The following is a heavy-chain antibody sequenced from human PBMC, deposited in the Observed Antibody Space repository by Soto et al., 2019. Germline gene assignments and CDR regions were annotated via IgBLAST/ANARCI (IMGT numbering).Heavy chain of an antibody. V-gene: IGHV4-4*02. J-gene: IGHJ4*02. D-gene: IGHD2-21*01. CDR1: GVSISSPNW. CDR2: ISHSGTT. Sequence: QVQLQESGPGLVKPSGTLSLTCGVSGVSISSPNWWSWVRQPPGKGLEWIGKISHSGTTNYNPCLKSRGTVSLDNSKNQFSLNLSSVTAADTAMFFCARGINYSFDSWGQCTPVTVSS. CDR3: ARGINYSFDS.